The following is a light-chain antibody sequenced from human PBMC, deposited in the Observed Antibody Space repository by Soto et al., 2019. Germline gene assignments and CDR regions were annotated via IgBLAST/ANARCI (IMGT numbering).Light chain of an antibody. CDR2: GNN. CDR3: QSYDSSLRTV. CDR1: SSNIGAGYD. Sequence: QSVLTQPPSVSGAPGQRVTISCTESSSNIGAGYDVHWYQQLPGTAPKLLIYGNNNRPSGVPDRFSGSKSGTSASLAITGLQAEDEADYYCQSYDSSLRTVFGGGTQLTVL. V-gene: IGLV1-40*01. J-gene: IGLJ7*01.